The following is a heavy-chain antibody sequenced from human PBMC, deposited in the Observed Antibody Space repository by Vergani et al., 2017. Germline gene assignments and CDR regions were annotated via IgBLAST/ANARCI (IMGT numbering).Heavy chain of an antibody. J-gene: IGHJ3*02. D-gene: IGHD3-22*01. V-gene: IGHV4-61*02. CDR2: IYTSGST. CDR3: ARDGVYYDSSGYYSADAFDI. Sequence: QVQLQESGPGLVKPSQTLSLTCTVSGGSISSGSYYWSWIRQPAGKGLEWIGRIYTSGSTNYNPSLKSRVTISVDTSKHQFSLKLSSVTAADTAVYYCARDGVYYDSSGYYSADAFDIWGQGTMVTVSS. CDR1: GGSISSGSYY.